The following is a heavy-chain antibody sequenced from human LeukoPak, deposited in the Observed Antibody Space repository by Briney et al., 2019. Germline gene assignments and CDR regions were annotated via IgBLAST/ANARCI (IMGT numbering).Heavy chain of an antibody. CDR2: IYSGGST. D-gene: IGHD3-22*01. V-gene: IGHV3-66*01. CDR1: GFTVSSNY. CDR3: ARVYGVYYYDSSGSWFDP. J-gene: IGHJ5*02. Sequence: PGGSLRLSCAASGFTVSSNYMTWVRQAPGKGLEWVSVIYSGGSTYYADSVKGRFTISRDNSKNTLYLQMNSLRAEDTAVYYCARVYGVYYYDSSGSWFDPWGQGTLVTVSS.